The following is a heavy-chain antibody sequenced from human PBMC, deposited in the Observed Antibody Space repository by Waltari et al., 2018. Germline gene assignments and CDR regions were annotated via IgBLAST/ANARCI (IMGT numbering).Heavy chain of an antibody. V-gene: IGHV1-46*01. J-gene: IGHJ4*02. Sequence: QVQLVQSGAEVKKPGASVKVSCKASGYTFTSYYMHWVRQAPGQGLEWMGIINPSGGSTSYGQKFQGRGTMTRDTSTSTVYMELSILRSEDTAVYYCARDLRRQWLGTDYWGQGTLVTVSS. CDR2: INPSGGST. D-gene: IGHD6-19*01. CDR3: ARDLRRQWLGTDY. CDR1: GYTFTSYY.